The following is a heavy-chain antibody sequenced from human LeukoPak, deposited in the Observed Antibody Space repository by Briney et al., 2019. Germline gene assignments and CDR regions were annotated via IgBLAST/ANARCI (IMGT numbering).Heavy chain of an antibody. D-gene: IGHD4-17*01. J-gene: IGHJ5*02. V-gene: IGHV3-23*01. Sequence: GGSLRLSCAASGFTFSSYAMSWVRQAPGKGLEWVSAISGSGGSTYYAASVKGRFTISRDNSKNTLYLQMNSLRAEDTAVYYCAKDFDYGDYGPPNWFDPWGQGTLVTVSS. CDR2: ISGSGGST. CDR1: GFTFSSYA. CDR3: AKDFDYGDYGPPNWFDP.